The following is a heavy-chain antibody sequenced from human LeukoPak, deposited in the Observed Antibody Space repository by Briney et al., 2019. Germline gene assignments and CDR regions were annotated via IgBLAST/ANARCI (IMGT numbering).Heavy chain of an antibody. J-gene: IGHJ4*02. D-gene: IGHD6-13*01. CDR1: GGSISSYY. CDR2: IYHSGST. V-gene: IGHV4-4*09. Sequence: SETLSLTCTVSGGSISSYYWSWIRQPPGKGLEWIGYIYHSGSTYYNPSLKSRVTISVDTSKNQFSLKLSSVTAADTAVYYCARTLAAANPTLDYWGQGTLVTVSS. CDR3: ARTLAAANPTLDY.